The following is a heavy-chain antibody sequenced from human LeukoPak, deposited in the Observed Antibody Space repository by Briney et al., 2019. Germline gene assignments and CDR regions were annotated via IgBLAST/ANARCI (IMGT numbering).Heavy chain of an antibody. CDR3: ARAPTVLVGYCSSSSCQADY. Sequence: GESLRLSCAASGFTFSSYSMNWVRQAPGKGLEWVSSISSSSSYIYYADSVKGRFTISRDNAENSLYLQMNSLRVEDTAVYYCARAPTVLVGYCSSSSCQADYWGQGTLVTVSS. CDR2: ISSSSSYI. J-gene: IGHJ4*02. V-gene: IGHV3-21*01. CDR1: GFTFSSYS. D-gene: IGHD2-2*01.